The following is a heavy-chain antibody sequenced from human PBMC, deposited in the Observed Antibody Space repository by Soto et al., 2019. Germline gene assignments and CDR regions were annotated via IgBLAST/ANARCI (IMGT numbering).Heavy chain of an antibody. CDR1: GYTFTRYA. Sequence: QVQLVQSGAEVKKPGASVKVSCKASGYTFTRYAIHWVRQAPGQRLEWMGWINAGNGNTKYSQNFQGRVTITRDTSASTAYMELSSLRSDDTAIYFCARDEDVWGQGTTVTVSS. CDR2: INAGNGNT. V-gene: IGHV1-3*01. CDR3: ARDEDV. J-gene: IGHJ6*02.